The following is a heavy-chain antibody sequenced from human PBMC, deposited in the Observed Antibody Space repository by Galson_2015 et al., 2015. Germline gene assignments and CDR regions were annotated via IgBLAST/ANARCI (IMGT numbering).Heavy chain of an antibody. CDR2: TRDETRN. J-gene: IGHJ6*02. CDR1: GFTFSSYA. D-gene: IGHD5-18*01. Sequence: SLRLSCAASGFTFSSYAMHWVRLAPGKGLEWVAITRDETRNDYTDSVKGRFTVSRDNSKNTLYLQMNTLRAEDTAVYYCARGRLETASRYSGLDVWGQGTTAIVS. CDR3: ARGRLETASRYSGLDV. V-gene: IGHV3-30*04.